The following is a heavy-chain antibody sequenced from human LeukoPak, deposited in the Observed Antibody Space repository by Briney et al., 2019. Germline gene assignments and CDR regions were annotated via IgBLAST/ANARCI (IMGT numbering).Heavy chain of an antibody. D-gene: IGHD3-22*01. Sequence: GGSLRLSCAASGFTFSSYAMHWVRQAPGKGLEWVAVISYDGSNKYYADSVKGRFTIFRDNSKNTLYLQMNSLRAEDTAVYYCARDLTYYDSSGPFDYWGQGTRVTVSS. V-gene: IGHV3-30-3*01. CDR3: ARDLTYYDSSGPFDY. CDR2: ISYDGSNK. J-gene: IGHJ4*02. CDR1: GFTFSSYA.